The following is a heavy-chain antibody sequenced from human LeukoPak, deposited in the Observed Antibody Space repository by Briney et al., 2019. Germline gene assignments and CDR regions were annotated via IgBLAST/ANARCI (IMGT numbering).Heavy chain of an antibody. CDR3: ARGGDRGYSY. Sequence: SETLSLTCAVYGGSLSGYYWGCIRHPPGKGLEWIGEINHSGSTNYNPSLKSRVTISVDTSKNQFSLKLSSVTAADTAVYYCARGGDRGYSYWGQGTLVTVSS. CDR1: GGSLSGYY. D-gene: IGHD5-18*01. V-gene: IGHV4-34*01. CDR2: INHSGST. J-gene: IGHJ4*02.